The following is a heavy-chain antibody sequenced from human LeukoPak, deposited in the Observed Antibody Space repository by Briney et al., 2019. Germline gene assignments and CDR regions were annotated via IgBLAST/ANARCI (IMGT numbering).Heavy chain of an antibody. D-gene: IGHD4-17*01. CDR1: GGSISSYY. V-gene: IGHV4-59*01. CDR2: IYYSGST. CDR3: ARGTTVIQTLDY. J-gene: IGHJ4*02. Sequence: SETLSLTCTVSGGSISSYYWSWIRQPPGKGLEWIGYIYYSGSTNYNPSLKSRVTISVDTSKNQFSLKLSSVTAADTAVYYCARGTTVIQTLDYWGQGTLVTVSS.